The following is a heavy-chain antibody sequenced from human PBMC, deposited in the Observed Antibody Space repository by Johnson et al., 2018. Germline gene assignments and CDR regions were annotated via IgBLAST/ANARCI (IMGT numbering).Heavy chain of an antibody. D-gene: IGHD6-25*01. V-gene: IGHV1-69*12. CDR2: IIPIFGTA. Sequence: QVQLVQSGAEVKKPGSSVKVSCKASGGTFSSYAISWVRQAPGQGLEWMGGIIPIFGTANYAQKFQGRGTITADESTSTAYMELSSLRSEDTAVYYCASPFIYISSAAWVDPRNYYYGMDVWGQGTTVTVSS. CDR1: GGTFSSYA. J-gene: IGHJ6*02. CDR3: ASPFIYISSAAWVDPRNYYYGMDV.